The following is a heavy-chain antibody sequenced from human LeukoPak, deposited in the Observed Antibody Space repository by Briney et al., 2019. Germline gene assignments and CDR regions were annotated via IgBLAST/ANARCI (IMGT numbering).Heavy chain of an antibody. D-gene: IGHD3-3*01. CDR3: TTEYYDFWSGYYSIWDY. Sequence: GGSLRLSCAASGFTFSNAWMSWVRQAPGKGLEWVGRIKSKTDGGTTDYAAPVKGRFTISRDDSKNTLYLQMNSLKTEDTAVYYCTTEYYDFWSGYYSIWDYWGQGTLVTVSS. V-gene: IGHV3-15*01. CDR1: GFTFSNAW. CDR2: IKSKTDGGTT. J-gene: IGHJ4*02.